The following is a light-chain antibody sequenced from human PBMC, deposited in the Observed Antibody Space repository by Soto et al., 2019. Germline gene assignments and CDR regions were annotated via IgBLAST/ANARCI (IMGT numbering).Light chain of an antibody. CDR1: QSITSN. V-gene: IGKV3-20*01. Sequence: EIVLTQSPGTLSLSPGERASLSCRASQSITSNLAWYQQKPGQAPRLLIFGASRRATGIPDRFSGSGSGTNFTLTISRLEPEDFAVYYCQQYSNWPPITFGQGTRLEIK. CDR2: GAS. J-gene: IGKJ5*01. CDR3: QQYSNWPPIT.